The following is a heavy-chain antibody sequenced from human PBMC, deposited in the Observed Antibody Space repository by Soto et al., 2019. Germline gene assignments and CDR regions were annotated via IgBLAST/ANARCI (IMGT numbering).Heavy chain of an antibody. V-gene: IGHV4-30-4*02. CDR2: ISYSGTT. J-gene: IGHJ4*02. Sequence: SSETLSLTCTVSGDSISSNNNYWSWIRQPPGEGLEWIGFISYSGTTSYSPSLKSRVAISLDTSKNQFSLKLSSVTAADTAVYYCARRWGTYFDFWGQGTLVTVSS. CDR1: GDSISSNNNY. CDR3: ARRWGTYFDF. D-gene: IGHD7-27*01.